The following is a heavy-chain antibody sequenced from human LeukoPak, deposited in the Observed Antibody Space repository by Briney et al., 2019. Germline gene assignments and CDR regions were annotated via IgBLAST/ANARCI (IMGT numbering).Heavy chain of an antibody. V-gene: IGHV4-39*01. CDR2: IYYSGSS. CDR3: ARQGAVGATGFDF. CDR1: GGSVISDTYY. D-gene: IGHD1-26*01. J-gene: IGHJ4*02. Sequence: SETLSLTCTVSGGSVISDTYYWGWIRQPPGKGLEWIGKIYYSGSSYNNPSLESRVVISLDTSRNQFSLKLTSVTATDTAVYYCARQGAVGATGFDFWGQGILVTVSS.